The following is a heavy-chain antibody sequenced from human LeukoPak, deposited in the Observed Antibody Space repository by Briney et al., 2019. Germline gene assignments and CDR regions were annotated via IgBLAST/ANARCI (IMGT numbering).Heavy chain of an antibody. V-gene: IGHV3-23*01. D-gene: IGHD2-2*01. J-gene: IGHJ6*02. CDR2: VSNSGDRS. CDR1: GFTFSSYV. CDR3: ARDRGSYCSSTSCRAGMDV. Sequence: GGSLRLSCAASGFTFSSYVLSWVRQAPGKGLEWVSTVSNSGDRSYYADSVKGRFTISRDNSKNTLYLQMNSLRGEDTAVYYCARDRGSYCSSTSCRAGMDVWGQGTTVTVSS.